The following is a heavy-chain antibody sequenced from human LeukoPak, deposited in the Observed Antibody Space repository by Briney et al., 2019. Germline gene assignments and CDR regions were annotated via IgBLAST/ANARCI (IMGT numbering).Heavy chain of an antibody. Sequence: ASVNVSCKASGYTFTSYDINWVRQATGQGLEGMGWMNPNSGNTGYAQKFQGRVTITRNTAISTAYMELSSLRSEDTAVYSCARGRTVVGHFDYWGQGPLATVSS. V-gene: IGHV1-8*03. D-gene: IGHD2-21*01. CDR1: GYTFTSYD. CDR2: MNPNSGNT. J-gene: IGHJ4*02. CDR3: ARGRTVVGHFDY.